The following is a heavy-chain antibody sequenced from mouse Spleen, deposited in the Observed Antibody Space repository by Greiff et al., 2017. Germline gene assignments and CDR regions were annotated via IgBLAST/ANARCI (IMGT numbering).Heavy chain of an antibody. V-gene: IGHV5-17*01. J-gene: IGHJ4*01. CDR1: GFTFSDYG. CDR2: ISSGSSTI. CDR3: ARGWDYAMDY. Sequence: EVQRVESGGDLVKPGGSLKLSCAASGFTFSDYGMHWVRQAPEKGLEWVAYISSGSSTIYYADTVKGRFTISRDNAKNTLFLQMTSLRSEDTAMYYCARGWDYAMDYWGQGTSVTVSS. D-gene: IGHD1-1*02.